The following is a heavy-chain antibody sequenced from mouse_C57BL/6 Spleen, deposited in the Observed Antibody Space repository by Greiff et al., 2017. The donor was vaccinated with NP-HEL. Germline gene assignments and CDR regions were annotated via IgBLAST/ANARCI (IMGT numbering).Heavy chain of an antibody. CDR3: AREKGQGNYNYAMDY. D-gene: IGHD2-1*01. Sequence: VKLMESGPGLVAPSQSLSITCTVSGFSLTSYAISWVRQPPGKGLEWLGVIWTGGGTNYNSALKSRLSISKDNSKSQVFLKMNSLQTDDTARYYCAREKGQGNYNYAMDYWGQGTSVTVSS. CDR1: GFSLTSYA. CDR2: IWTGGGT. V-gene: IGHV2-9-1*01. J-gene: IGHJ4*01.